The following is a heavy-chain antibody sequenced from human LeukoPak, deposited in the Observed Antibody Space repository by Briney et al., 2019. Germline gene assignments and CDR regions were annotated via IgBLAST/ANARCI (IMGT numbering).Heavy chain of an antibody. J-gene: IGHJ3*02. D-gene: IGHD2-21*02. CDR2: ISSSGSTI. CDR3: AKEGGDTGLDAFDI. Sequence: GGSLRLSCAASGFTFSRYEMNWVRQAPGKGLEWVSYISSSGSTIYYADSVKGRFTISRDNSKNTLYLQMNSLRAEDTAVYYCAKEGGDTGLDAFDIWGQGTMVTVSS. V-gene: IGHV3-48*03. CDR1: GFTFSRYE.